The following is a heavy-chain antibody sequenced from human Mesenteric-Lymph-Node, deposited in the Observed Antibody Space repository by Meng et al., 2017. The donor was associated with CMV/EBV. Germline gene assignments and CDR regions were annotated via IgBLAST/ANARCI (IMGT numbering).Heavy chain of an antibody. CDR2: IYYSGST. CDR1: GGSVSSGSYY. CDR3: ARDLTGTTSGYFDY. J-gene: IGHJ4*02. V-gene: IGHV4-61*01. Sequence: SETLSLTCTVSGGSVSSGSYYWSWIRQPPGKGLEWIGYIYYSGSTNYNPSLKSRVTISVDTSKNQFSLKLSSVTAADTAVYYCARDLTGTTSGYFDYWGQGTLVTVSS. D-gene: IGHD1-7*01.